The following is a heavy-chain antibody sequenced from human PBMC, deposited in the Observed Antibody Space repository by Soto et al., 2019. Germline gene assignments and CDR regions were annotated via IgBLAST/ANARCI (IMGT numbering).Heavy chain of an antibody. V-gene: IGHV1-2*02. Sequence: ASVKVSCKASGYTFTGYYMHWVRQAPGQGLEWMGWINPNSGGTNYAQKFQGRVTMTRDTSISTAYMELSRLRSDDTAVYYCARELELRHYYYCMDFWGQGTTVTVSS. CDR1: GYTFTGYY. J-gene: IGHJ6*02. CDR2: INPNSGGT. D-gene: IGHD1-7*01. CDR3: ARELELRHYYYCMDF.